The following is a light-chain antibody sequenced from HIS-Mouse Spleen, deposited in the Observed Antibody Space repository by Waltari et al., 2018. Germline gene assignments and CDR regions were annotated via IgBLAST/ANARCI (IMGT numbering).Light chain of an antibody. CDR1: SSDVGGYNH. CDR3: SSYAGSNNYV. V-gene: IGLV2-8*01. J-gene: IGLJ1*01. CDR2: EVS. Sequence: QSALTQPPSASRSPGQSVTISCTGTSSDVGGYNHVPWYQQHPGKAPKLMIYEVSKRPSGVPDRFSGSKSGNTASLTVSGLQAEDEADYYCSSYAGSNNYVFGTGTKVTVL.